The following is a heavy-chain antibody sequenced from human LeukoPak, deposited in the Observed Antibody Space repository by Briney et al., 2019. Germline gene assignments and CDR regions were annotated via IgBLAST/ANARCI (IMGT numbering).Heavy chain of an antibody. J-gene: IGHJ6*03. Sequence: PSETLSLTCAVSGYSISSGYVWVWTRQPPGKGLEWIGSIYHTGATYYNPSLRSPVTISVDKSKNQFSLKLSSVTAADTAVYYCARGRGAAAGTNYYYYMDVWGKGTTVTVSS. CDR3: ARGRGAAAGTNYYYYMDV. CDR1: GYSISSGYV. CDR2: IYHTGAT. D-gene: IGHD6-13*01. V-gene: IGHV4-38-2*01.